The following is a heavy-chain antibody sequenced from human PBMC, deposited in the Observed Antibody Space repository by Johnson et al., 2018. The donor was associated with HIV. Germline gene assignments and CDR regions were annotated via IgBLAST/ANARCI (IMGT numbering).Heavy chain of an antibody. CDR2: IRWNSGSI. CDR1: GFTCDDYA. J-gene: IGHJ3*02. D-gene: IGHD1-26*01. V-gene: IGHV3-9*01. CDR3: AKGWIVGATKGEVDAFDI. Sequence: VQLVESGGGLVQPGRSLRLSCASSGFTCDDYAMHWVRQAPGQGLEWVSGIRWNSGSIGYADSVKGRFTISRHTAKNSLYLQMNSLRAEDTALYYCAKGWIVGATKGEVDAFDIWGQGTMVTVSS.